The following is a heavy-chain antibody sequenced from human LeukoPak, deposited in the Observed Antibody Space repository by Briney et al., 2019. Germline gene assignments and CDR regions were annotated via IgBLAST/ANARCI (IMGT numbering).Heavy chain of an antibody. CDR3: ARDNFYSSSRRGYFDL. J-gene: IGHJ2*01. CDR1: GGSISSYY. Sequence: SETLSLTCTVSGGSISSYYWSWIRQPPGKGLEWIGYIYYSGSTTYNPSLKSRVTISVDKSKNQFSLKLSSVTAADTAVYYCARDNFYSSSRRGYFDLWGRGTLVTVSS. D-gene: IGHD6-13*01. CDR2: IYYSGST. V-gene: IGHV4-59*12.